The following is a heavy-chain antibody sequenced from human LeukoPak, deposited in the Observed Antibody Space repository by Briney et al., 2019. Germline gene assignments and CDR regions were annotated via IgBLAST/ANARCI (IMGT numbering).Heavy chain of an antibody. CDR2: ISGSGGST. V-gene: IGHV3-23*01. CDR3: ARDVGVVVAAKDAFDI. CDR1: GFTFSSYG. Sequence: GGSLRLSSAASGFTFSSYGMSWVRQAPGKGLEWVSAISGSGGSTYYADSVKGRFTISRDNSKNTLYLQMNSLRAEDTAVYYCARDVGVVVAAKDAFDIWGQGTMVTVSS. J-gene: IGHJ3*02. D-gene: IGHD2-15*01.